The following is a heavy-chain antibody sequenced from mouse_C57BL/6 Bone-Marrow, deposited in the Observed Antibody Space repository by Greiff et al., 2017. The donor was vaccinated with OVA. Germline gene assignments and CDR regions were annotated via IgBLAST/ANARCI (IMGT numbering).Heavy chain of an antibody. V-gene: IGHV1-81*01. J-gene: IGHJ2*01. Sequence: VQLQQSGAELARPGASVKLSCKASGYTFTSYGISWVKQRTGQGLEWIGEIYPRSGNTYYNEKFKGKATLTADKSSSTAYMELRSLTSEDSAVYFCARKFHYYGSVLDDWGQGTTLTVSS. CDR1: GYTFTSYG. D-gene: IGHD1-1*01. CDR2: IYPRSGNT. CDR3: ARKFHYYGSVLDD.